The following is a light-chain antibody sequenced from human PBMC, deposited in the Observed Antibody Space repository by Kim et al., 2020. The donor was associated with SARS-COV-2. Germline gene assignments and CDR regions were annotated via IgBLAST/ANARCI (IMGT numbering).Light chain of an antibody. J-gene: IGLJ2*01. CDR1: KLGDKY. CDR2: RDS. CDR3: QAWDSGVV. Sequence: SYELTQPPSVSVSPGQTASITCSGDKLGDKYACWYQQKPGQSPVLVIYRDSKRPSGIPERFSGSNSGNTATLTISGTQAMDEADYYCQAWDSGVVFGGGTQLTVL. V-gene: IGLV3-1*01.